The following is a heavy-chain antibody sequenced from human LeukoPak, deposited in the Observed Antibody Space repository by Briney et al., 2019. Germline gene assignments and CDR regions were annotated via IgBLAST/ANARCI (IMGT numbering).Heavy chain of an antibody. Sequence: GGSLRLSCAASGFTFSGYGMYWVRQAPGKGLEWVAFIRLDGSDEYYGDSVKGRFTISRDNSKNTLYLQMNSLRPEDTAVYYCAGDQSQNLDYWGQGSLVAVSS. D-gene: IGHD3-10*01. CDR3: AGDQSQNLDY. J-gene: IGHJ4*02. V-gene: IGHV3-30*02. CDR1: GFTFSGYG. CDR2: IRLDGSDE.